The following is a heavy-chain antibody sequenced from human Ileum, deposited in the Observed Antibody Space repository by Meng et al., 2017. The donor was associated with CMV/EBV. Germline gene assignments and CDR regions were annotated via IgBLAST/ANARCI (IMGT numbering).Heavy chain of an antibody. J-gene: IGHJ4*02. CDR3: ARDQVAAAGTPGDY. CDR1: GYTFTSYG. D-gene: IGHD6-13*01. Sequence: SSGYTFTSYGISWVRQAPGQGLEWMGWISAYNGNTNYAQKLQGRVTMTTDTSTSTAYMELRSLRSDDTAVYYCARDQVAAAGTPGDYWGQGTLVTVSS. CDR2: ISAYNGNT. V-gene: IGHV1-18*01.